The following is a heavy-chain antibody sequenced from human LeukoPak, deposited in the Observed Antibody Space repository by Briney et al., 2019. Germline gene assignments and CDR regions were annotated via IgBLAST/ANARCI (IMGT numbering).Heavy chain of an antibody. CDR1: GFNITYYY. V-gene: IGHV3-53*01. J-gene: IGHJ5*02. Sequence: VGSLRLSCVASGFNITYYYLSWVRQAPGKGLEWVSVIYSGGTTFYAESVRGRFIVSRDNSKSTFYLQMNSLRAEDTAVYYCARALFDPWGQGTLVTVSS. CDR2: IYSGGTT. CDR3: ARALFDP.